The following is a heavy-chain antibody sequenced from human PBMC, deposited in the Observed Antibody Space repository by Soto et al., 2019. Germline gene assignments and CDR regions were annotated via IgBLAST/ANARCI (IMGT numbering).Heavy chain of an antibody. V-gene: IGHV1-18*01. CDR1: GYIFVNYG. J-gene: IGHJ6*02. D-gene: IGHD3-16*01. CDR2: ISPYTGNT. Sequence: QVQLVQSGDEVKKPGASVKVSFNASGYIFVNYGIAWLRQAPGKGLEWMGWISPYTGNTHSATKVQGRLTMTTDTSTSTAYMDLGSLTSDDTAVYYFVMVDNYVTPTPQDVCGQGTTVTVSS. CDR3: VMVDNYVTPTPQDV.